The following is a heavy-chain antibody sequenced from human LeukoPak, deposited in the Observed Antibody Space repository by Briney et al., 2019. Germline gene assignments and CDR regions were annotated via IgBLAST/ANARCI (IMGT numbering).Heavy chain of an antibody. V-gene: IGHV3-30-3*01. Sequence: PGRSLRLSCAASGFTFSSYAMHWVRQAPGKGLEWVAVISYDGSNKYYADSVKGRFTISRDNSKNTLYLQMNSLRAEDTAVYYCARDVAAYTYSYIWFDPWGQGTLVTVSS. CDR2: ISYDGSNK. D-gene: IGHD2-21*01. CDR1: GFTFSSYA. J-gene: IGHJ5*02. CDR3: ARDVAAYTYSYIWFDP.